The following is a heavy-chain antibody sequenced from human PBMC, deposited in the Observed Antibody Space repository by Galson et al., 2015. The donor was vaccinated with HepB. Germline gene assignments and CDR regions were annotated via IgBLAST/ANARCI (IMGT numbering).Heavy chain of an antibody. Sequence: SVKVSCKASGFTFTSSAMQWVRQARGQRLEWIGWIVVGSGGTNYAQEFQAWVTMTRDTSISTAYMELSRLRSDDTAVYYCARGALAGTVYYYYGMDVWGQGTTVTVSS. CDR2: IVVGSGGT. CDR3: ARGALAGTVYYYYGMDV. V-gene: IGHV1-58*02. J-gene: IGHJ6*02. CDR1: GFTFTSSA. D-gene: IGHD6-13*01.